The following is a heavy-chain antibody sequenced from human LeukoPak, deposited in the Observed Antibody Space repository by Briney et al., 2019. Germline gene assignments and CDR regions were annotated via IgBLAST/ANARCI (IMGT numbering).Heavy chain of an antibody. CDR1: GFTFSSYA. V-gene: IGHV3-30-3*01. CDR2: ISYDGSNK. J-gene: IGHJ4*02. CDR3: ARDLTPYGPPFDY. D-gene: IGHD1-14*01. Sequence: GRSLRLSCAASGFTFSSYAMHWVRQAPGKGLEWVAVISYDGSNKYYADSVKGRFTISRDNSKNTLYLQMNSLRAEDTAVCYCARDLTPYGPPFDYWGQGTLVTVSS.